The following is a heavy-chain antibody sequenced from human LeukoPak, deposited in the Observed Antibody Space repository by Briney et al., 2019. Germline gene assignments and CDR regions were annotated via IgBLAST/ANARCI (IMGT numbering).Heavy chain of an antibody. J-gene: IGHJ4*02. CDR3: ARGLSLFY. CDR1: RHTFTSYD. V-gene: IGHV1-8*01. Sequence: ASVKVSCNAPRHTFTSYDINWVRQATGQGLEWMGWINPNSVNTVYAKKFQGRVTVTTTTSITTTYMELSRLRSEDTAVYYCARGLSLFYWGQGTLVTISS. CDR2: INPNSVNT.